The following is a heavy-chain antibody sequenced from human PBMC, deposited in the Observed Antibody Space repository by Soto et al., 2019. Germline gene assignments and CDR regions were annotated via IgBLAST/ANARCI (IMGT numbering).Heavy chain of an antibody. CDR3: ASGIQLWLRRINNGYSG. Sequence: QVQLVQSGAEVKQPESSVKVSCKAPGGTFSTYAISWVQQAPGQGLEWMGGIIPMFGTANYAQRFQDRVTITADASTNTVYMELSSLRSEDTAVYFCASGIQLWLRRINNGYSGWGQGTLVTVSS. D-gene: IGHD5-18*01. V-gene: IGHV1-69*12. CDR1: GGTFSTYA. J-gene: IGHJ4*02. CDR2: IIPMFGTA.